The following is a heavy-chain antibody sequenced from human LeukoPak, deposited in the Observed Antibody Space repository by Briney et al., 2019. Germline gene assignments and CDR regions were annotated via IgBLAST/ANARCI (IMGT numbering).Heavy chain of an antibody. Sequence: PGGSLRLSCAASGFTFSGCAMSWVRQAPGKGLEWVSYINGHSDAIYYADSAKGRFTISRDNAKNSLYLQMNSLRAEDTAVYYCARDLPSGYSIDYWGQGTLVTVSS. J-gene: IGHJ4*02. CDR3: ARDLPSGYSIDY. D-gene: IGHD2-15*01. V-gene: IGHV3-48*01. CDR2: INGHSDAI. CDR1: GFTFSGCA.